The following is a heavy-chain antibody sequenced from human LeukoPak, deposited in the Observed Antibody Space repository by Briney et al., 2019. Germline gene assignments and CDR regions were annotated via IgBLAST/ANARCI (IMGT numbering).Heavy chain of an antibody. J-gene: IGHJ4*02. V-gene: IGHV3-74*03. CDR2: IDSDGRSA. D-gene: IGHD6-13*01. CDR1: GFTFSGYW. Sequence: GGSLRLSCAASGFTFSGYWMHWVGQAPGKGLVWVSRIDSDGRSATYAASGKGGFTITRDHAKNTLYLQMNSLRAEDTAVYYCARASYISSWYFDYWGQGTLVTVSS. CDR3: ARASYISSWYFDY.